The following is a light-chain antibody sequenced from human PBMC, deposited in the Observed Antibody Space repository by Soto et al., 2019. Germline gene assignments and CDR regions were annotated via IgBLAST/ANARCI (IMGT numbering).Light chain of an antibody. J-gene: IGKJ2*01. CDR2: GVS. Sequence: EMVLTQSPGTLSLSPGERATLSCRASQSVSSSFLAWYQQKPGQAPRLLIYGVSSRAIGTPDRFSGSGSGTDFALTISRLEPEDFAVYSCQQYGSSRVTFGQGTKLEIK. CDR3: QQYGSSRVT. CDR1: QSVSSSF. V-gene: IGKV3-20*01.